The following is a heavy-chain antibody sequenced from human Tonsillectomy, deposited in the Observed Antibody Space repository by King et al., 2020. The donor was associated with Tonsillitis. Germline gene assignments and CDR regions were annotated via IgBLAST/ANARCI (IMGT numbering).Heavy chain of an antibody. J-gene: IGHJ4*02. CDR1: GYSFTSYW. CDR2: IFPGDSDT. CDR3: ARQGESTSDGSGNYYYYFDY. V-gene: IGHV5-51*01. D-gene: IGHD3-10*01. Sequence: QLVQSGAEVKKPGESLKISCKGSGYSFTSYWIGWVRQMPGKGLEWMGIIFPGDSDTRYSPSFQGQVTFSADKSISTAYLQWNSLKASDTAMYYCARQGESTSDGSGNYYYYFDYWGQGTLVTVSS.